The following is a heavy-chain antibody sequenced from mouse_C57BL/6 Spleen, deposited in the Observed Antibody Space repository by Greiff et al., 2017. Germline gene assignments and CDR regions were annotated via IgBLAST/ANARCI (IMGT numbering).Heavy chain of an antibody. CDR3: ARLGDYDGYAMDY. CDR1: GYTFTNYW. CDR2: IYPGGGYT. D-gene: IGHD2-4*01. Sequence: QVQLKESGAELVRPGTSVKMSCKASGYTFTNYWIGWAKQRPGHGLEWIGDIYPGGGYTNYNEKFKGKATLTADKSSSTAYMQFSSLTSEDSAIYYCARLGDYDGYAMDYWGQGTSVTVSS. J-gene: IGHJ4*01. V-gene: IGHV1-63*01.